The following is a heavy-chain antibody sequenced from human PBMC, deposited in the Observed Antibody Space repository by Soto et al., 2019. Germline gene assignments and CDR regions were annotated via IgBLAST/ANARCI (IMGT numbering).Heavy chain of an antibody. CDR1: GGAFSGYH. CDR2: ITHRGSP. J-gene: IGHJ4*02. V-gene: IGHV4-34*01. D-gene: IGHD4-17*01. CDR3: ARIPGSDYSDPHDF. Sequence: SETLSLTCAVYGGAFSGYHWTWIRQPPGRGLDWIGEITHRGSPNYNPSLKSRVTISIDTSKNQFSLNLRSVTAADTAVYYCARIPGSDYSDPHDFWGQGNLVTVSS.